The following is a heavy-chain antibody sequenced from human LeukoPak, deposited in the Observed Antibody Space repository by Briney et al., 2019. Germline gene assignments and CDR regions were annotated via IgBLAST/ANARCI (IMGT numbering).Heavy chain of an antibody. V-gene: IGHV3-30*03. CDR2: ISYDGRNK. D-gene: IGHD5-24*01. Sequence: SCKTSGYTFTAYYIHWVRQAPGKGLEWVAAISYDGRNKFYPDSVKGRFTISRDNSKNTLYLQMNSLRPEGTAVYYCARPTRRDGYSAVDSWGQGTLVTVSS. CDR1: GYTFTAYY. J-gene: IGHJ4*02. CDR3: ARPTRRDGYSAVDS.